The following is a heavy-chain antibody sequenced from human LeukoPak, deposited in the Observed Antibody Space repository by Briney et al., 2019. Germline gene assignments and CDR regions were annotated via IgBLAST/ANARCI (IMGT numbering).Heavy chain of an antibody. V-gene: IGHV3-7*01. CDR3: ARGRNASY. CDR2: IKYDESEK. J-gene: IGHJ4*02. D-gene: IGHD2-2*01. CDR1: GFTFNNAW. Sequence: GGSLRLSCAASGFTFNNAWMNWVRQAPGKGLEWVANIKYDESEKYLVESGKGRFTISRDNAKNSVFLQMNSLRVEDTAVYYCARGRNASYWGQGTQVTVSS.